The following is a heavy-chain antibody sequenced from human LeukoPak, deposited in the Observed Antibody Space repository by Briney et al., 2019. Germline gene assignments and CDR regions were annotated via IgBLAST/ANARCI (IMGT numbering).Heavy chain of an antibody. CDR3: ASGTRRAFDI. CDR1: GYTFTSYD. J-gene: IGHJ3*02. Sequence: ASVKVSCKASGYTFTSYDINWVRQAPGQGLEWMGWISAYNGNTNYAQNLQGRVTMTTDTSTSTAYMELRSLRSDDTAVYYCASGTRRAFDIWGQGTMVTVSS. CDR2: ISAYNGNT. D-gene: IGHD6-13*01. V-gene: IGHV1-18*01.